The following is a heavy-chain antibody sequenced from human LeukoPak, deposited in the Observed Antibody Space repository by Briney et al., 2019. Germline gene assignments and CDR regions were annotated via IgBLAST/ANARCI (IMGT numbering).Heavy chain of an antibody. D-gene: IGHD6-19*01. V-gene: IGHV4-59*01. J-gene: IGHJ4*02. Sequence: KPSETLSLTCTVSGGSISSYYWSWIRQPPGKGLEWIGYIYYSGSTNYNPSLKSRVTISVDTSKDQFSLKLSSVTAADTAVYYCARGGSGWFEFDYWGQGTLVTVSS. CDR2: IYYSGST. CDR1: GGSISSYY. CDR3: ARGGSGWFEFDY.